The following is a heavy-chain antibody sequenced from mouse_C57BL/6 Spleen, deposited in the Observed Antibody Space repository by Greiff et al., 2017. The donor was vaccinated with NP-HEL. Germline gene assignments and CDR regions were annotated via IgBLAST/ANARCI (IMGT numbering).Heavy chain of an antibody. J-gene: IGHJ2*01. D-gene: IGHD2-1*01. CDR3: ARQAFYYGNYDY. CDR1: GFTFSDYY. V-gene: IGHV5-12*01. Sequence: EVKLVESGGGLVQPGGSLKLSCAASGFTFSDYYMYWVRQTPEKRLEWVAYISNGGGSTYYPDTVKGRFTISRDNAKNTLYLQMSRLKSEDTAMYYCARQAFYYGNYDYWGQGTTLTVSS. CDR2: ISNGGGST.